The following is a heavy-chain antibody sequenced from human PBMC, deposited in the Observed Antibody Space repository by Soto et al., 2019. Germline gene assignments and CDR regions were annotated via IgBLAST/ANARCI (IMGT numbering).Heavy chain of an antibody. CDR1: GFTFRTYW. Sequence: EVQLVESGGGLVQPGGSLRLSCVASGFTFRTYWMAWVRQAPEKGLEWVANIKYDEREKYYVESVKGRFTVSRDNARKSLFVQMHCLRPEDTAVYYCARVRTEIYYGMDVWGQGTTVTDSS. V-gene: IGHV3-7*05. CDR2: IKYDEREK. J-gene: IGHJ6*02. CDR3: ARVRTEIYYGMDV.